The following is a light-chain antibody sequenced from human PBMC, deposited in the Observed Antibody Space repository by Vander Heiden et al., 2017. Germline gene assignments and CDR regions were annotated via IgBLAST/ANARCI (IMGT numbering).Light chain of an antibody. CDR3: QQYYTTPYT. CDR2: WAS. J-gene: IGKJ2*01. V-gene: IGKV4-1*01. Sequence: DIVMTPSPHPLAVSRGERATINCNASQSRLYRSNSKNYLAWYQQKSGQPPKVRIYWASTRESGVPDRFSGSGSGTDFTLTISSLQAEDVAVYYCQQYYTTPYTFGQGTKLEIK. CDR1: QSRLYRSNSKNY.